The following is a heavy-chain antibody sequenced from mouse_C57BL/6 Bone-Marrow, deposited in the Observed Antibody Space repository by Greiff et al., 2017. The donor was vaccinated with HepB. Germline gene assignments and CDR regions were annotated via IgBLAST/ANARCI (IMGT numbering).Heavy chain of an antibody. Sequence: VMLVESGPGLVAPSQSLSITCTVSGFSLTSYGVDWVRQSPGKGLEWLGVIWGVGSTNYNSALKSRLSISKDNSKSQVFLKMNRQQTDDTAMYYCVRVLLLGSSYALDYWGQGTSVTVSS. CDR1: GFSLTSYG. J-gene: IGHJ4*01. CDR3: VRVLLLGSSYALDY. D-gene: IGHD1-1*01. V-gene: IGHV2-6*01. CDR2: IWGVGST.